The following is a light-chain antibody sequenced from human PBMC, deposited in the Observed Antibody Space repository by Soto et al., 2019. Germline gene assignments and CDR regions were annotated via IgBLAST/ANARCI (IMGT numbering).Light chain of an antibody. Sequence: IVLTQSPGTLSLSPGERSTLSCRASQSVNRRSLAWYQQKPGQAPRLLISTISNRATGIPDRFSGSGSGADFTLTISRLEPEDFAVYYCQQYDNSRTFGQGTKVEIK. V-gene: IGKV3-20*01. CDR2: TIS. CDR1: QSVNRRS. J-gene: IGKJ1*01. CDR3: QQYDNSRT.